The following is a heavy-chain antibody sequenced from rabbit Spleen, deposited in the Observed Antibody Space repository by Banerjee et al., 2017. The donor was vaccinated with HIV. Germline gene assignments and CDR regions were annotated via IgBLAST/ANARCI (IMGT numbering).Heavy chain of an antibody. Sequence: QSLEESGGGLVKPGGSLTLTCTASGFAISSSYWICWVRQAPGKGPEWITCIYTGSSDTTYYANWAKGRFTGSKTSSTTVTLQMTSLTGADTATYFCARGSGGWGGYFNLWGQGTLVTVS. CDR3: ARGSGGWGGYFNL. CDR2: IYTGSSDTT. V-gene: IGHV1S40*01. D-gene: IGHD4-1*01. J-gene: IGHJ4*01. CDR1: GFAISSSYW.